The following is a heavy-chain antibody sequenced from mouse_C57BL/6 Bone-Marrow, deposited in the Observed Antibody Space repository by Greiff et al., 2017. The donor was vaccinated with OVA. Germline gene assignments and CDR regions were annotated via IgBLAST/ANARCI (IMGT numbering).Heavy chain of an antibody. Sequence: VQLQQSGAELVKPGASVKLSCTASGFNIKDYYMHWVKQRTEQGLEWIGRIDPEDGETKYAPKFTGKATITADKSSNTAYLQLSSLTSEDTAGYYCAYPWYFDVWGTGTTVTVSS. CDR3: AYPWYFDV. CDR1: GFNIKDYY. CDR2: IDPEDGET. J-gene: IGHJ1*03. V-gene: IGHV14-2*01.